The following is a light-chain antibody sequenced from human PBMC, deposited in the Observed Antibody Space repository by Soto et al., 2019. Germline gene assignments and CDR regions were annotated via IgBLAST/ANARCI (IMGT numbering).Light chain of an antibody. Sequence: QSALTQPRSVSGSPGQSVTISCTGTSSDVGAYIYVSWYQQYPAKAPKVMIYDVSRRPSGVPDRFSGSKSGNTASLTISGLQAEDEADYYCATWDDSLSGHVMFGGGTKLTVL. CDR2: DVS. J-gene: IGLJ3*02. V-gene: IGLV2-11*01. CDR3: ATWDDSLSGHVM. CDR1: SSDVGAYIY.